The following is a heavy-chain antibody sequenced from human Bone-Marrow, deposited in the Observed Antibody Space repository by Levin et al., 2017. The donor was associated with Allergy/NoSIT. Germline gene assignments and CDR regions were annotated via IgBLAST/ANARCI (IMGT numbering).Heavy chain of an antibody. D-gene: IGHD3-9*01. CDR3: ARGFRLVSFDY. Sequence: SETLSLTCTVSGGSISSYYWSWIRQPPGKGLEWIGYIYYSGSTNYNPSLKSRVTISVDTSKNQFSLKLSSVTAADTAVYYCARGFRLVSFDYWGQGTLVTVSS. CDR1: GGSISSYY. CDR2: IYYSGST. J-gene: IGHJ4*02. V-gene: IGHV4-59*01.